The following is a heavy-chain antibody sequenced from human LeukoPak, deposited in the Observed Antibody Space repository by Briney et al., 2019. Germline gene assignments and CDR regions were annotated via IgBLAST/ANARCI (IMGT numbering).Heavy chain of an antibody. D-gene: IGHD3-10*01. CDR1: GFNFDNFA. V-gene: IGHV3-30-3*01. J-gene: IGHJ6*02. CDR3: ARAPYGSGYGMDV. Sequence: PGGSLRLSRVVSGFNFDNFAMHWVRQAPGKGLEWVAVISYDGSNKYYADSVKGRFTISRDNSRNTLYLQMNSLRAEDTAVYYCARAPYGSGYGMDVWGQGTTVTVSS. CDR2: ISYDGSNK.